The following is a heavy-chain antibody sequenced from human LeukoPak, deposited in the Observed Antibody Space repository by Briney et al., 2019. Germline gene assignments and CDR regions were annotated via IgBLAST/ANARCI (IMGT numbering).Heavy chain of an antibody. D-gene: IGHD3-22*01. CDR2: ISSSGSTI. CDR3: AREDYYDSSEEDY. Sequence: GGSLRLSCAASGFTFSDYYMSWIRQAPGKGLEWVSYISSSGSTIYYADSVKGRFTISRDNAKNSLYLQMNSLRAEDTAVYYCAREDYYDSSEEDYWGRGTLVTVSS. V-gene: IGHV3-11*01. J-gene: IGHJ4*02. CDR1: GFTFSDYY.